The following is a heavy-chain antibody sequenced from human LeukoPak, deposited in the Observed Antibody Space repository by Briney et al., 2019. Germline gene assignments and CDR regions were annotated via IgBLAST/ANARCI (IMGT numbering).Heavy chain of an antibody. D-gene: IGHD3-22*01. CDR1: GDSINSLDL. V-gene: IGHV4-4*02. J-gene: IGHJ4*02. Sequence: SGTLSLTCTVSGDSINSLDLWSWVRQPPGKGLEWIGEMYFSGTTHSNPSVKSRVTISIDKSKNQFFLNLSSVTAADTAVYYCAGLVGRYSSGLYYYYFDYWGQGTLVTVSS. CDR3: AGLVGRYSSGLYYYYFDY. CDR2: MYFSGTT.